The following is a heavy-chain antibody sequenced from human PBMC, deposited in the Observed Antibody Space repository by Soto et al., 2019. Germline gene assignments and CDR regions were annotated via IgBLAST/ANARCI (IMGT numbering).Heavy chain of an antibody. CDR1: GHTLTELS. CDR2: FDPEDGET. Sequence: QVQLLQSGAEVKKPGASVKVSCKVSGHTLTELSMHWVRQAPGRGLEWMGGFDPEDGETIFAQKFQGGFTMTKDTSTAAPYMGLARPRPEDTAVYYWAAGGTGWLHPPFAYWGQGPLVTISS. CDR3: AAGGTGWLHPPFAY. V-gene: IGHV1-24*01. D-gene: IGHD1-1*01. J-gene: IGHJ4*02.